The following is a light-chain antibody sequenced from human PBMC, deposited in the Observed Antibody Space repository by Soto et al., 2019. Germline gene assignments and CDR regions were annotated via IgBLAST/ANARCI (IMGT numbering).Light chain of an antibody. CDR1: QHIWSY. V-gene: IGKV3-11*01. CDR2: DAS. Sequence: EIVLTQSPATLSSSPGERATLSCRASQHIWSYLAWYQQKPGQAPRLLMYDASKRATGIPARFSGSGSETDFTLTISSLQSEDSAIYYCQPYNNWPLTFGGGTKVDIK. J-gene: IGKJ4*01. CDR3: QPYNNWPLT.